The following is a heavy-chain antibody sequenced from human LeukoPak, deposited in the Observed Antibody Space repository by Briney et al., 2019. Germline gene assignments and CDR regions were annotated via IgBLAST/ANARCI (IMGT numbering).Heavy chain of an antibody. CDR1: GGSISSGSYY. Sequence: PSETLSLTCTVSGGSISSGSYYWSWIRQPAGKGLEWIGRIYTSGSTNYNPSLKSRVTISVDTSKNQFSLKLSSVTAADTAVYYCARVQTVVTPDGAFDIWGQGTMVTVSS. D-gene: IGHD4-23*01. CDR2: IYTSGST. J-gene: IGHJ3*02. V-gene: IGHV4-61*02. CDR3: ARVQTVVTPDGAFDI.